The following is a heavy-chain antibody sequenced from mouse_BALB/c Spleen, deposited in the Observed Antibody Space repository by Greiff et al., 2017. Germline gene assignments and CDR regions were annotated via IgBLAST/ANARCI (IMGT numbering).Heavy chain of an antibody. D-gene: IGHD2-1*01. CDR2: IWAGGST. CDR1: GFSLTSYG. V-gene: IGHV2-9*02. Sequence: QVQLKESGPGLVAPSQSLSITCTVSGFSLTSYGVHWVRQPPRKGLEWLGVIWAGGSTNYNSALMSRLSISKDNSKSQVFLKMNSLQTDDTAMYYCATYGNYVAYWGQGTLVTVSA. J-gene: IGHJ3*01. CDR3: ATYGNYVAY.